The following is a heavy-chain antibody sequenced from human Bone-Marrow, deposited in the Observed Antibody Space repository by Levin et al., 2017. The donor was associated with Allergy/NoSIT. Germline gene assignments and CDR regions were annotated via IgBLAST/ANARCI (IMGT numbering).Heavy chain of an antibody. CDR2: ISGSGGST. V-gene: IGHV3-23*01. D-gene: IGHD5-12*01. CDR3: AKARYSGYDYGVYYYYMDG. J-gene: IGHJ6*03. Sequence: GGSLRLSCAASGFTFSSYAMSWVRQAPGKGLEWVSVISGSGGSTYYADSVKGRFSLSRDNSKYTLYLEMDSLRAEDTAVYYCAKARYSGYDYGVYYYYMDGWGKGTTVTVSS. CDR1: GFTFSSYA.